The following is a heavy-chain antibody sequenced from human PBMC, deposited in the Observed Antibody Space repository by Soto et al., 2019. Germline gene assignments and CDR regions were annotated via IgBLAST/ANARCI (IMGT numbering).Heavy chain of an antibody. D-gene: IGHD3-16*01. CDR1: GFTFSSYG. J-gene: IGHJ4*02. V-gene: IGHV3-33*01. CDR2: IWHDGGNK. Sequence: GGSLRLSCAASGFTFSSYGMHWVRQAPGKGLEWVAFIWHDGGNKFYAESVKGRFTISRDNSKNTLYLQMTSLSAEDTAMYYCARDGDVNTGFGKDYWGQGTLVTAPQ. CDR3: ARDGDVNTGFGKDY.